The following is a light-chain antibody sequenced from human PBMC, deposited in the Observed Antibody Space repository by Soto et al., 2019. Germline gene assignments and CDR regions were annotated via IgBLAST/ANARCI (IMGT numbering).Light chain of an antibody. J-gene: IGKJ1*01. V-gene: IGKV1-39*01. Sequence: DIQMTQSPSTLSASVGDRVTITCRASQSIRSRLAWYQQKPGKAPKLLIYDVSNLESGVPSRFSGSGSGTDFTLTISSLQPEDFATYYCQQSYSTPPETFGQGTKVDIK. CDR2: DVS. CDR3: QQSYSTPPET. CDR1: QSIRSR.